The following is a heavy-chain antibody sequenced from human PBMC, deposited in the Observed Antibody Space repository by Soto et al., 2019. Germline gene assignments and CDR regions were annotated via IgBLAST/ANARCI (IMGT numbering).Heavy chain of an antibody. V-gene: IGHV3-30-3*01. D-gene: IGHD6-13*01. CDR2: ISYDGSNK. CDR1: GFTFSSYA. CDR3: ARSRSSSWYGGDY. Sequence: QVQLVESGGGVVQPGRSLRLSCAASGFTFSSYAMHWVRQAPGKGLEWVAVISYDGSNKYYADYVKGRFTISRDNSKNTLYLQMNSLRAEDTAVYYCARSRSSSWYGGDYWGQGTLVTVSS. J-gene: IGHJ4*02.